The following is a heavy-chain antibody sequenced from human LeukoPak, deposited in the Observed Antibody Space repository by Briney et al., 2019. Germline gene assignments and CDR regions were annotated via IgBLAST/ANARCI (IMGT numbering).Heavy chain of an antibody. Sequence: PGGSLRLSCAASGFTFSSSWMHWVRQGPGKGLVWVSCIKGDGSNAYYADSVKGRFTISRDNAKNTLYLQMNSLRAEDTAVYYCLRDTLYGSGSYPYFQHWGQGTLVTVSS. V-gene: IGHV3-74*01. D-gene: IGHD3-10*01. CDR1: GFTFSSSW. J-gene: IGHJ1*01. CDR2: IKGDGSNA. CDR3: LRDTLYGSGSYPYFQH.